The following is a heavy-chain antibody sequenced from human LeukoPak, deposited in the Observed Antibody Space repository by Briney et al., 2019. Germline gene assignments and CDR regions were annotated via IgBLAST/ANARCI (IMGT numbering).Heavy chain of an antibody. Sequence: SETLSLTCTVSGGSVSSGSYYWTWIGQPPGKELEWVGYIYYSGSTNYNPSLKSRVTISVDTSKNQFSLKLSSVTAADTAVYYCARGGQDYGDYDYYYGMDVWGKGTTVTVSS. V-gene: IGHV4-61*01. D-gene: IGHD4-17*01. CDR3: ARGGQDYGDYDYYYGMDV. CDR2: IYYSGST. CDR1: GGSVSSGSYY. J-gene: IGHJ6*04.